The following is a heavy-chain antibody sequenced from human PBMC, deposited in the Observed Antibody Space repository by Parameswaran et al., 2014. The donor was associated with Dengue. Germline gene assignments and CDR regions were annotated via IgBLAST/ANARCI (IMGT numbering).Heavy chain of an antibody. Sequence: VRQMPGKGLEWVAFIWSDGSNKYYADSVKGRFTISRDNSKNTLYLQMNSLRAEDTAVYYCPRVPSGSSTYYGMDVWGQGTTVTVSS. D-gene: IGHD1-26*01. CDR2: IWSDGSNK. V-gene: IGHV3-33*01. J-gene: IGHJ6*02. CDR3: PRVPSGSSTYYGMDV.